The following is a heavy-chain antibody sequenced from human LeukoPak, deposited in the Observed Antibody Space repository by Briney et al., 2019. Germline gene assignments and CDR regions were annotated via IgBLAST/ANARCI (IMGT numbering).Heavy chain of an antibody. CDR1: GFTFSSYS. CDR2: ISSSSSTI. V-gene: IGHV3-48*04. J-gene: IGHJ4*02. Sequence: GGPLRLSCAASGFTFSSYSMIWVRQAPGKGLEWVSYISSSSSTIYYADSVKGRFTISRDNAKNSLYLQMNGLRAEDTAVYYCATLGSVRYCSSTSCYSSDYWGQGTLVTVSS. CDR3: ATLGSVRYCSSTSCYSSDY. D-gene: IGHD2-2*01.